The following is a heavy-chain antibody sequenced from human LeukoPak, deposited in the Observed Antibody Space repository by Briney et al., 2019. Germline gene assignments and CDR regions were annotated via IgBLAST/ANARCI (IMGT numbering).Heavy chain of an antibody. CDR3: AANGTTYYYDSSGYYVKQNFDY. Sequence: SVKVSCKASGFTFTSSTVQWVRQARGQRLEWIGWIVVGSGNTNSAQKFQERVTITGDMSTSTAYMELSSLRSEDTAVYYCAANGTTYYYDSSGYYVKQNFDYWGQGTLVTVSS. D-gene: IGHD3-22*01. V-gene: IGHV1-58*01. CDR1: GFTFTSST. CDR2: IVVGSGNT. J-gene: IGHJ4*02.